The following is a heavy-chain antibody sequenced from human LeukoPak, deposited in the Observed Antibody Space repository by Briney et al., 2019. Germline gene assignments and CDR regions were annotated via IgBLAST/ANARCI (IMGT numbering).Heavy chain of an antibody. V-gene: IGHV4-59*01. CDR2: IYYSGST. J-gene: IGHJ4*02. CDR3: ASVKGIAAAGSYFDY. CDR1: GGSISSYY. Sequence: PSETLSLTCTVSGGSISSYYRSWIRQPPGKGLEWIGYIYYSGSTNYNPSLKSRVTISVDTSKNQFSLKLSSVTAADTAVYYCASVKGIAAAGSYFDYWGQGTLVTVSS. D-gene: IGHD6-13*01.